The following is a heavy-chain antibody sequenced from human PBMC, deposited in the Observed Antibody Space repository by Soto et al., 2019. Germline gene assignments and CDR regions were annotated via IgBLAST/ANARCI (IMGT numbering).Heavy chain of an antibody. CDR3: ARRLYYDSSGFEGGGMDV. CDR2: IYYSGST. CDR1: AGSISSSINY. V-gene: IGHV4-39*01. J-gene: IGHJ6*02. Sequence: PSGPLSLTCAVSAGSISSSINYWGWIRQPPGKGLEWIGSIYYSGSTYYSPSLKSRVTISVDTSKNQFSLKLSSVTAADTAVYYCARRLYYDSSGFEGGGMDVWGQGTTVT. D-gene: IGHD3-22*01.